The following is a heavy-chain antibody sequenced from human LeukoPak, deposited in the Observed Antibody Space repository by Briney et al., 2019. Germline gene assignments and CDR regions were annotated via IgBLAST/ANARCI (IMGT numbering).Heavy chain of an antibody. CDR3: ATYRGDY. Sequence: QSGGSLRLSCAASGFTFSSYAMSWVRQAPGKGLEWVSVIYSGGSTYYADSVKGRFTISRDNSKNTLYLQMNSLRAEDTAVYYCATYRGDYWGQGTLVTVSS. J-gene: IGHJ4*02. D-gene: IGHD1-26*01. CDR2: IYSGGST. V-gene: IGHV3-66*02. CDR1: GFTFSSYA.